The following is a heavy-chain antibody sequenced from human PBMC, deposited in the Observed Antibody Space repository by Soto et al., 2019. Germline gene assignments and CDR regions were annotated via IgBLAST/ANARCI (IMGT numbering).Heavy chain of an antibody. V-gene: IGHV1-69*01. D-gene: IGHD3-10*01. CDR2: IIPMYGPA. J-gene: IGHJ5*02. CDR1: GGTFSRYA. CDR3: ARVTSMVRGVIDNWFDP. Sequence: QVPLVQSGAKVKKPGSSVTVSCTASGGTFSRYAIHWVRQAPGQGLEWMGGIIPMYGPAKYAQRFQGRVTITADESTTTVYMELTSLTSQDTAVYHCARVTSMVRGVIDNWFDPWGHGTLVTVSS.